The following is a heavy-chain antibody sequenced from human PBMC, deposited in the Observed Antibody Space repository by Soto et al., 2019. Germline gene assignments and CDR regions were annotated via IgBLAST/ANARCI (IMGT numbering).Heavy chain of an antibody. CDR3: AREVQARDTAMRTYYYYYMDV. CDR2: ISAIIGNT. V-gene: IGHV1-18*01. J-gene: IGHJ6*03. D-gene: IGHD5-18*01. Sequence: ASVKVSCKASGYTFTSYGISWVRQAPGQGLEWMGRISAIIGNTNYAQKLQGRVTMTADKSTSTAYMELSSLRSEDTAVYYCAREVQARDTAMRTYYYYYMDVWGKGTTVTVSS. CDR1: GYTFTSYG.